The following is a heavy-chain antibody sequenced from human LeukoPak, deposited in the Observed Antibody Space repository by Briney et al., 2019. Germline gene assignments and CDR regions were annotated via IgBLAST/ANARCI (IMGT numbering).Heavy chain of an antibody. V-gene: IGHV1-69*05. CDR2: IIPIFGTA. D-gene: IGHD3-10*01. CDR3: ASGITMVRGVIKGPHYFDY. J-gene: IGHJ4*02. CDR1: GGTFSSYA. Sequence: SVTVSCKASGGTFSSYAISWVRQAPGQGLEWMGGIIPIFGTANYARKFQGRVTITTDESTSTAYMELSSLRSEDTAVYYCASGITMVRGVIKGPHYFDYWGQGTLVTVSS.